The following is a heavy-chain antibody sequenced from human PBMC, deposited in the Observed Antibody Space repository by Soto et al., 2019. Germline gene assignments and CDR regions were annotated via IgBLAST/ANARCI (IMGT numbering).Heavy chain of an antibody. J-gene: IGHJ4*02. CDR3: AKDRQYGDYGYSFDY. D-gene: IGHD4-17*01. Sequence: QLQLVQSGAEVKKPGASVTVSCQTSGYPFTAYYMHWLRQAPGQGLEWMGWISPNSGDTNYAQKFQGRVTVTRDTSISTAYMEMSSLMSDDTAIYYCAKDRQYGDYGYSFDYWGQGTLVTVSS. CDR1: GYPFTAYY. CDR2: ISPNSGDT. V-gene: IGHV1-2*02.